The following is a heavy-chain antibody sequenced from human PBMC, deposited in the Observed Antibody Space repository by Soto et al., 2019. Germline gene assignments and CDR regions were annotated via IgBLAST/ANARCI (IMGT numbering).Heavy chain of an antibody. D-gene: IGHD3-22*01. CDR1: GGSISSYD. CDR3: ARDHSSGWVNWFDP. J-gene: IGHJ5*02. CDR2: IYSSGTT. V-gene: IGHV4-59*01. Sequence: SETLSLTCTVSGGSISSYDWSWIRQAPGKKLEWIGYIYSSGTTNYNPSLKSRVTMSRDTSKNRFSLKLSSVTTADTAVYYCARDHSSGWVNWFDPWGQGTLVTVSS.